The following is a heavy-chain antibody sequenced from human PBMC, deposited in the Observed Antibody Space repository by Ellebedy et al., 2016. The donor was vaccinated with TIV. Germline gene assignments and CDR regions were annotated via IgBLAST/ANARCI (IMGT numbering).Heavy chain of an antibody. CDR1: GYTFTTYD. Sequence: ASVKVSCKASGYTFTTYDINWVRQATGQGLEWMGWMNPNSGNTDYAQKFQDRVIMTRNTSISTAYLELYSLTSEDTAVYYCARGGYSYPEDFDFWGQGALVTVSS. V-gene: IGHV1-8*01. D-gene: IGHD5-18*01. CDR3: ARGGYSYPEDFDF. J-gene: IGHJ4*02. CDR2: MNPNSGNT.